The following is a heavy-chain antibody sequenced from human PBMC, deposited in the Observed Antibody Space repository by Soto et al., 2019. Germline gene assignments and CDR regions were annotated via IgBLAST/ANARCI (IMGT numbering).Heavy chain of an antibody. V-gene: IGHV3-23*01. CDR2: ISGSGGST. Sequence: EVQLLESGGGLVQPGGSLRLSCAASGFTFSSYAMSWVRQAPGKGLEWVSAISGSGGSTYYADSVKGRFTISRDNSKNTLYPQMNSLRAEDTAAYYCAKDPYCSGGSCYSKWFDPWGQGTLVTVSS. D-gene: IGHD2-15*01. CDR3: AKDPYCSGGSCYSKWFDP. J-gene: IGHJ5*02. CDR1: GFTFSSYA.